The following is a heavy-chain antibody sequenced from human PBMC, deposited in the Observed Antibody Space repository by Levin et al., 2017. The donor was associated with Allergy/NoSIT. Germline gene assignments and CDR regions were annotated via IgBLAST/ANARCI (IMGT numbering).Heavy chain of an antibody. CDR1: GGSISSGDYY. J-gene: IGHJ3*02. V-gene: IGHV4-30-4*01. Sequence: LRLSCTVSGGSISSGDYYWSWIRQPPGKGLEWIGYIYYSGSTYYNPSLKSRVTISVDTSKNQFSLKLSSVTAADTAVYYCARTHIVVVPAAILTAFDIWGQGTMVTVSS. CDR2: IYYSGST. CDR3: ARTHIVVVPAAILTAFDI. D-gene: IGHD2-2*02.